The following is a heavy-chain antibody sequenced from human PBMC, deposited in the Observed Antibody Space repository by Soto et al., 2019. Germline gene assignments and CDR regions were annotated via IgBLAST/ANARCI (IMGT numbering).Heavy chain of an antibody. CDR1: GYTFTSYH. Sequence: QVQLVQSGAEVKKPGASVKVSCKASGYTFTSYHMHWVRQAPGQGLEWMGIISPSGADTSYAQKFQGRVTMTRATSTSTVYMELSSLKSEDTAVYYCASQGYSSGWSTGGYWGQGSLVTVS. D-gene: IGHD6-25*01. CDR2: ISPSGADT. CDR3: ASQGYSSGWSTGGY. J-gene: IGHJ4*02. V-gene: IGHV1-46*01.